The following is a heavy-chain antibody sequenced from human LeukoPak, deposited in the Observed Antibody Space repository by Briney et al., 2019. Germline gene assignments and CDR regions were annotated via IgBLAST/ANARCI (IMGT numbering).Heavy chain of an antibody. D-gene: IGHD7-27*01. Sequence: GGSLRLSCAASGFTFSSYGMHWVRQAPGKGLEWVAVISYDGSNKYYAASVKGRFTISRDNSKNTLSLQMNSLRVEDTAVYYCASPPGRPNGDWGQGTLVTVSS. V-gene: IGHV3-30*03. CDR3: ASPPGRPNGD. CDR1: GFTFSSYG. CDR2: ISYDGSNK. J-gene: IGHJ4*02.